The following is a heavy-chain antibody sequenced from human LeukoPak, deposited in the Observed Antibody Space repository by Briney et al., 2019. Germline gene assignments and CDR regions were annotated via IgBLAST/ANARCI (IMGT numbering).Heavy chain of an antibody. Sequence: SETLFLTCTVSGGSISSYYWSWIRQPPGKGLEWIGYIYTSGSTNYNPSLKSRVTISVDTSKNQFSLKLSSVTAADTAVYYCARGGYSYGIYYYYYYYMDVWGKGTTVTVSS. V-gene: IGHV4-4*09. D-gene: IGHD5-18*01. CDR2: IYTSGST. J-gene: IGHJ6*03. CDR1: GGSISSYY. CDR3: ARGGYSYGIYYYYYYYMDV.